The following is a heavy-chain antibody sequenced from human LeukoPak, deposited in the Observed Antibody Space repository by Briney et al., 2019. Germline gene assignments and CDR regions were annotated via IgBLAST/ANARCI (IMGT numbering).Heavy chain of an antibody. CDR3: AKMSGFASGWQASFDY. CDR1: GFTFSSYA. J-gene: IGHJ4*02. CDR2: ISGSGGST. Sequence: GGSLRLSCAASGFTFSSYAMSWVRQAPGEGLEWVSAISGSGGSTYYADSVKGRFTISRDNSKNTLYLQMNSLRAEDTAVYYCAKMSGFASGWQASFDYWGQGTLVTVSS. D-gene: IGHD6-19*01. V-gene: IGHV3-23*01.